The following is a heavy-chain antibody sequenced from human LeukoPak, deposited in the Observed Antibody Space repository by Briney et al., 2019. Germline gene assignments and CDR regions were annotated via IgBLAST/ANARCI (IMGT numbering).Heavy chain of an antibody. J-gene: IGHJ4*02. V-gene: IGHV3-30*02. CDR3: AKDHRTVPADY. CDR2: IRYDGSNK. D-gene: IGHD2-2*01. Sequence: GGSLRLSCAASGFTFSSYGMHWVRQAPGKGLEWVAFIRYDGSNKHYADSVKGRFTISRDNSKNTLYLQMNSLRAEDTAVYYCAKDHRTVPADYWGQGTLVTVSS. CDR1: GFTFSSYG.